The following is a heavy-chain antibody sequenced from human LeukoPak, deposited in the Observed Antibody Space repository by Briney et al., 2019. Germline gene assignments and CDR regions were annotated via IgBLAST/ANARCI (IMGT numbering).Heavy chain of an antibody. CDR2: IRYDGSTK. CDR1: GFTLICCG. CDR3: AREDFYDSGSNDY. Sequence: PGGSLRLSCAASGFTLICCGMHWVRQAPGKGLEWVAFIRYDGSTKYYTDSVKGRFTISRDNSRDTLYLQMNSLRAEDTAVYYCAREDFYDSGSNDYWGQGTLVTVSS. J-gene: IGHJ4*02. V-gene: IGHV3-30*02. D-gene: IGHD3-22*01.